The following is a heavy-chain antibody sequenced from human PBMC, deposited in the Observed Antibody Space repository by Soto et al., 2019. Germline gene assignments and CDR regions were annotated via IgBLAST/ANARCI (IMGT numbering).Heavy chain of an antibody. CDR3: ARDDSGFSGSHYIDYFNY. CDR2: INAGNGNT. D-gene: IGHD1-26*01. V-gene: IGHV1-3*01. J-gene: IGHJ4*02. Sequence: ASVKVSCKASGYTFTSYAMHWVRQAPGQRLEWMGWINAGNGNTKYSQKFQGRVTITRDTSASTAYMELSILRSEDTAVYYCARDDSGFSGSHYIDYFNYRGQGTLVTVSS. CDR1: GYTFTSYA.